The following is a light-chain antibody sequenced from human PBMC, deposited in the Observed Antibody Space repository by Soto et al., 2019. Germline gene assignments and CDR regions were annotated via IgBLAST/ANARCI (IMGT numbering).Light chain of an antibody. CDR1: SSDIGGYNF. J-gene: IGLJ1*01. Sequence: QSALTEPPSASGSPGQSVTISCTGTSSDIGGYNFVSWYQQHPGKAPKLMIYEVNKLPSGVPDRFSGSKSGNTASLTVSGLQAEDEADYYCSSYAGSNMGVFGTGTKLTVL. CDR3: SSYAGSNMGV. V-gene: IGLV2-8*01. CDR2: EVN.